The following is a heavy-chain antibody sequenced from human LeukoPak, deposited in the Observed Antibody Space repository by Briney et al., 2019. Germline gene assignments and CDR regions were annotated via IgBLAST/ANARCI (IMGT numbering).Heavy chain of an antibody. CDR1: GYSFTSYW. J-gene: IGHJ6*02. CDR3: ASRAAAGIYYYYGMDV. V-gene: IGHV5-10-1*01. D-gene: IGHD6-13*01. Sequence: GESLKISCKGSGYSFTSYWISWVRQMPGKGREWMGRIDPSDSYTNYSPSFQGHVTISADKSISTAYLQWSSLKASDTAMYYCASRAAAGIYYYYGMDVWGQGTTVTVSS. CDR2: IDPSDSYT.